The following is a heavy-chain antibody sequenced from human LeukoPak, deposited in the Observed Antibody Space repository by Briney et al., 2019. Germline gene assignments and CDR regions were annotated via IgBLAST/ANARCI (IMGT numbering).Heavy chain of an antibody. Sequence: GGSLRLSCAASGFTVSDYYMSWIRQAPGKGLEWVSAISGSGGSTYYADSVKGRFTISRDNSKNTLYLQMNSLRAEDTAVYYCAKKGYYYGSGSPNWFDPWGQGTLVTVSS. V-gene: IGHV3-23*01. D-gene: IGHD3-10*01. CDR3: AKKGYYYGSGSPNWFDP. J-gene: IGHJ5*02. CDR2: ISGSGGST. CDR1: GFTVSDYY.